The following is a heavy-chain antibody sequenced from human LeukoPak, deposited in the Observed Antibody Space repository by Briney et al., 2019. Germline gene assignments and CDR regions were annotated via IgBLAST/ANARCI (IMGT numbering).Heavy chain of an antibody. V-gene: IGHV1-8*01. CDR1: GYTFTSYD. CDR2: MNPGSGNT. Sequence: ASVKVSCKASGYTFTSYDINWVRQTTGQGLEWMGWMNPGSGNTGYAQKFQGRVTMTRNTSISTVYLEVSGLRYEDTAVYYCTRGGIIILGVATVVEYWGQGTLVTVSS. CDR3: TRGGIIILGVATVVEY. D-gene: IGHD3/OR15-3a*01. J-gene: IGHJ4*02.